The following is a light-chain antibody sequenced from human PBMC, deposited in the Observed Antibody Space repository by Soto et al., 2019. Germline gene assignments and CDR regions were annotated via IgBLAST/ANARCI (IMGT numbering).Light chain of an antibody. CDR3: QQYNNWPRT. Sequence: IVMTQSPATLSVSPGERATLSCRASQSVNTNLAWYQQKPGQVPRLLIYGASTRATGIPARFSGSGSGTDFTLTISSLQSEDFAVYYCQQYNNWPRTFGQGTKVEIK. J-gene: IGKJ1*01. CDR2: GAS. V-gene: IGKV3-15*01. CDR1: QSVNTN.